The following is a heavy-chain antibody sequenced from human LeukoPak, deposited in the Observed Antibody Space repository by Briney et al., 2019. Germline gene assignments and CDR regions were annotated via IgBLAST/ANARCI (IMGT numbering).Heavy chain of an antibody. Sequence: SETLSLTCTVSGDSINTKSYYWGWIRQPPGKGLEWIGSIYYSGNTYYNPSLKSRVTLSIDTSKNHFSLRLSAVTAADTAVYYCARHSYGTFDYWGQGTLVTVSS. CDR3: ARHSYGTFDY. CDR2: IYYSGNT. V-gene: IGHV4-39*01. CDR1: GDSINTKSYY. J-gene: IGHJ4*02. D-gene: IGHD5-18*01.